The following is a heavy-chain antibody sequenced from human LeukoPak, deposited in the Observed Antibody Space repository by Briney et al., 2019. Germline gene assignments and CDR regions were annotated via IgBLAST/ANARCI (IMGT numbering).Heavy chain of an antibody. J-gene: IGHJ3*02. Sequence: SETLSLTCTVSGGSISSGDYYWSWIRQPRGKGLEWIGYIYYSGSTYYNPSLKSRVTISVDTSKNQFSLKLSSVTAADTAVYYCARTDFGVVLAFDIWGQGTMVTVSS. CDR2: IYYSGST. CDR1: GGSISSGDYY. V-gene: IGHV4-30-4*08. CDR3: ARTDFGVVLAFDI. D-gene: IGHD3-3*01.